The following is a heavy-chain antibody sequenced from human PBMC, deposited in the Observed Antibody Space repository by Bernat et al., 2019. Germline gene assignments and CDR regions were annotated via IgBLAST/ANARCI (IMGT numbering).Heavy chain of an antibody. D-gene: IGHD2-2*01. J-gene: IGHJ3*02. Sequence: EVQLLESGGGLVQPGGSLRLSCAASGFTFSSYAMSWVRQAPGKGLEWVSAISGSGGRTYYEDSVKGRFTISRDHSKNTLYFQMNSLRAEDTAVYYCAKDQRYCTTTSCYGNDAFDIWGQGTMVTVSS. V-gene: IGHV3-23*01. CDR3: AKDQRYCTTTSCYGNDAFDI. CDR2: ISGSGGRT. CDR1: GFTFSSYA.